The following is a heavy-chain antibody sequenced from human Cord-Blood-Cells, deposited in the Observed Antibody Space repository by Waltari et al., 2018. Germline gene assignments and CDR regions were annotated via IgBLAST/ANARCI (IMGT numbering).Heavy chain of an antibody. CDR1: GFTFSSYA. Sequence: EVQLLESGGGLVQPGGSLRLSCAASGFTFSSYAMSWVRQAPGKGLGWVSAISGSGGSTYYADSVKGRFTISRDNSKNTLYRQMNSLRAEDTAVYYCAKFHSSSWFWFDYWGQGTLVTVSS. V-gene: IGHV3-23*01. J-gene: IGHJ4*02. D-gene: IGHD6-13*01. CDR3: AKFHSSSWFWFDY. CDR2: ISGSGGST.